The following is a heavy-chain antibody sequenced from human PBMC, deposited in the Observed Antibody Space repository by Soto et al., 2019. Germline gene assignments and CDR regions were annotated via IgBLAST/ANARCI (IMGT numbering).Heavy chain of an antibody. CDR3: ARGSGSLSYYF. Sequence: QVQLQESGPGLVKPSQTLSLTCTVSGGSISSGGYYWSWIRQHPGKGLGSIGYIYYSGSTYYNPTLRSGITKSVDTSRNQCSMKMSCVTAADTTVCYCARGSGSLSYYFWGQRTLVTVSS. J-gene: IGHJ4*02. CDR2: IYYSGST. CDR1: GGSISSGGYY. D-gene: IGHD3-10*01. V-gene: IGHV4-31*03.